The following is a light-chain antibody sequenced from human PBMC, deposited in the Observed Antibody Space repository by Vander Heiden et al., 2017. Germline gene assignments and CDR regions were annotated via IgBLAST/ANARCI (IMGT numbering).Light chain of an antibody. V-gene: IGKV4-1*01. CDR1: QSVLSSSNNKNY. CDR2: WAS. J-gene: IGKJ4*01. CDR3: QQSSTAPLT. Sequence: DIVMTHSPDYLAVSLGERDTINCKSSQSVLSSSNNKNYLAWYQQIPGQPPKLLINWASTRESGVPDRFSGSGSGTDFTLTISSLQAEDVAVYYWQQSSTAPLTFGGGTKVEIK.